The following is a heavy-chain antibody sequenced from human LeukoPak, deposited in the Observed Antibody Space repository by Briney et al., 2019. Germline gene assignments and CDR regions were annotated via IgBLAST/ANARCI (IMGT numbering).Heavy chain of an antibody. CDR2: ISYDGSNK. D-gene: IGHD3-22*01. V-gene: IGHV3-30-3*01. CDR1: GFPFSSYW. J-gene: IGHJ4*02. Sequence: GGSLRLSCVASGFPFSSYWMTWVRQAPGKGLEWVAVISYDGSNKYYADSVKGRFTISRDNSKNTLYLQMNSLRAEDTAVYYCARGGGYSTPNFDYWGQGTLVTVSS. CDR3: ARGGGYSTPNFDY.